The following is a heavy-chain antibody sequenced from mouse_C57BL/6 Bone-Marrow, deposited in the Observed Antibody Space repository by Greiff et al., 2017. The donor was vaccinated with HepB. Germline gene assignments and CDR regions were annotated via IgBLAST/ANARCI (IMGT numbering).Heavy chain of an antibody. Sequence: EVQLQQSGSELVKPGASVKISCKASGYTFTDYYMNWVKQSHGKSLEWIGDINPNNGGTSYNQKFKGKATLTVDKSSSTAYMELRSLTSEDSAVYYCARWLPSWFAYWGQGTLVTVSA. CDR2: INPNNGGT. V-gene: IGHV1-26*01. J-gene: IGHJ3*01. D-gene: IGHD2-2*01. CDR3: ARWLPSWFAY. CDR1: GYTFTDYY.